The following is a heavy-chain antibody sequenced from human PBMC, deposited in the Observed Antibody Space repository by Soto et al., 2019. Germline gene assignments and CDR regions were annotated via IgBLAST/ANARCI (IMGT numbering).Heavy chain of an antibody. CDR2: INHSGST. CDR3: ARGIKIKQQLVLTPFDL. D-gene: IGHD6-13*01. V-gene: IGHV4-34*01. CDR1: GGSFSGYY. Sequence: SETLSLTCAVYGGSFSGYYWSWIRQPPGKGLEWIGEINHSGSTNYNPSLKSRVTISVDTSKNQFSLKLSSVTAADTAVYYCARGIKIKQQLVLTPFDLCGQGPLLTGS. J-gene: IGHJ5*02.